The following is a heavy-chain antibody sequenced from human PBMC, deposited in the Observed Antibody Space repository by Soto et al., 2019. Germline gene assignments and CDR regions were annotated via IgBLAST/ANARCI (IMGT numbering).Heavy chain of an antibody. CDR2: IIPIFGTA. CDR1: GSTFSSYA. CDR3: ARLVDDYVWGTVFDY. D-gene: IGHD3-16*01. J-gene: IGHJ4*02. V-gene: IGHV1-69*01. Sequence: ASVKVSCKASGSTFSSYAISWVRQAPGQGLEWMGGIIPIFGTANYAQKFQGRVTITADESTSTAYMELSSLRSEDTAVYYCARLVDDYVWGTVFDYWGQGTLVTVSS.